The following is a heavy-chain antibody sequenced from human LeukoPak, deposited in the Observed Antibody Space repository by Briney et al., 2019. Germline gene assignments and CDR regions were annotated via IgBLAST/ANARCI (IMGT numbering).Heavy chain of an antibody. CDR1: GYTFTSYY. CDR3: ARDPHYGDPPVDNWFDP. D-gene: IGHD4-17*01. V-gene: IGHV1-18*04. Sequence: ASVKVSCKASGYTFTSYYMHWVRQAPGQGLEWMGWISAYNGNTNYAQKLQGRVTMTTDTSTSTAYMELRSLRSDDTAVYYCARDPHYGDPPVDNWFDPWGQGTLVTVSS. CDR2: ISAYNGNT. J-gene: IGHJ5*02.